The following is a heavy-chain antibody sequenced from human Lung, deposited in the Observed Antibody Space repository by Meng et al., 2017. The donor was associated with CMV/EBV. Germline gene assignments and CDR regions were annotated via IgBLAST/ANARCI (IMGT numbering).Heavy chain of an antibody. CDR3: ARAQKSALMTGMGV. J-gene: IGHJ6*02. V-gene: IGHV3-9*01. Sequence: GGSLRLXCAASGFTFDDYTMYWVRQTPGKGLEWVSAISWNSAIRDYAGSVKGRFIISRDNAKKTLYLQMNTLRIEDTALYYCARAQKSALMTGMGVWVQGTXVTVSS. D-gene: IGHD3-3*01. CDR2: ISWNSAIR. CDR1: GFTFDDYT.